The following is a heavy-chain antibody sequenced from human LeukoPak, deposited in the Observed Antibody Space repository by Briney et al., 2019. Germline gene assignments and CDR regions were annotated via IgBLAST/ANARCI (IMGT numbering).Heavy chain of an antibody. J-gene: IGHJ5*02. D-gene: IGHD3-16*01. CDR3: WRRGGGGFDP. CDR2: IIPIFGTA. Sequence: SVKVSCKASGYTFTSYGISWVRQAPGQGLEWMGRIIPIFGTANYAQKFQGRVTITTAESTSTAYMELSSLRSEYTAVYYCWRRGGGGFDPWGQGTLVTVSS. V-gene: IGHV1-69*05. CDR1: GYTFTSYG.